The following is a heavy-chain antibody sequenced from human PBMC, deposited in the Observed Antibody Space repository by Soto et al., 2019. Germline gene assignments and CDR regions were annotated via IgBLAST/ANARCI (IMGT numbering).Heavy chain of an antibody. CDR1: GGTFSSYA. J-gene: IGHJ4*02. D-gene: IGHD2-2*01. CDR2: IIPIFGTA. CDR3: ARTYCSSTSCHGPFDY. Sequence: QVQLVQSGAEVQKPGSSVKVSCKASGGTFSSYAISWVRQAPGQGLEWMGGIIPIFGTANYAQKFQGRVTITADEATSTAYMELSSLRSEDTAVYYCARTYCSSTSCHGPFDYWGQGTLVTVSS. V-gene: IGHV1-69*01.